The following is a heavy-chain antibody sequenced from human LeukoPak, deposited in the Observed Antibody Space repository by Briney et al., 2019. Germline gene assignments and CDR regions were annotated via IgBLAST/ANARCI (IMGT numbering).Heavy chain of an antibody. V-gene: IGHV3-48*04. J-gene: IGHJ4*02. Sequence: GGPLRLSCAASGFTFSSYSMNWVRQAPGKGLEWVSYISSSSSTIYYADSVKGRFTISRDNAKNSLYLQMNSLRAEDTAVYYCARGEDYYPIEYWGQGTLVTVSS. CDR1: GFTFSSYS. CDR3: ARGEDYYPIEY. CDR2: ISSSSSTI. D-gene: IGHD3-22*01.